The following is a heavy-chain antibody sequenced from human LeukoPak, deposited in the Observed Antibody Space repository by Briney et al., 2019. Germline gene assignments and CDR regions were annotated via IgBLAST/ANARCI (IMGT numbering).Heavy chain of an antibody. V-gene: IGHV3-21*04. D-gene: IGHD3-10*01. Sequence: PGGSLRLSCAASGFTFSSYSMNWVRQAPGKGLEWVSSISSSSSYIYYADSVKGRFTISRDNAKNSLYLQMNSLRAEDTAVYYCAKDSMVRGVIIPDLFDYWGQGTLVTVSS. J-gene: IGHJ4*02. CDR2: ISSSSSYI. CDR1: GFTFSSYS. CDR3: AKDSMVRGVIIPDLFDY.